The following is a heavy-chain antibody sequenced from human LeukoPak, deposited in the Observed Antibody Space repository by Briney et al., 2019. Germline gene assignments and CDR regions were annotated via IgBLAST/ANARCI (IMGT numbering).Heavy chain of an antibody. CDR3: SRDSRIVFYVDRLVRAAYARPRDL. J-gene: IGHJ6*04. CDR1: GFTFSSYW. D-gene: IGHD2-2*01. V-gene: IGHV3-7*01. Sequence: PGGPLRLSCEASGFTFSSYWMSWVRQAPGKGLEWVANIIQDGSAAYYVDSVKGRFTITRDNATNSVYLQLNSLRSEDTAVYYCSRDSRIVFYVDRLVRAAYARPRDLWGKGTAVTVSS. CDR2: IIQDGSAA.